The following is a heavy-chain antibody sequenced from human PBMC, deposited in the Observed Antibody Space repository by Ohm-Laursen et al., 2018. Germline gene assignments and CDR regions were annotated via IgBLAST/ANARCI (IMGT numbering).Heavy chain of an antibody. Sequence: SQTLSLTCAVYGGSFSGYYWSWIRQPPGKGLEWIGEISHSGSTNYNPSLKSRVTISVDTSKNQFSLKLSSVTAADTAVYYCAREVVVTAIRYYYYYGMDVWGQGTTVTVSS. D-gene: IGHD2-21*02. CDR1: GGSFSGYY. CDR2: ISHSGST. J-gene: IGHJ6*02. V-gene: IGHV4-34*01. CDR3: AREVVVTAIRYYYYYGMDV.